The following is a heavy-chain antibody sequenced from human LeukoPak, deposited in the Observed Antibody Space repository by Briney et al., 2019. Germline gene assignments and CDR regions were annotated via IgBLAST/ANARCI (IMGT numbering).Heavy chain of an antibody. CDR2: IFHSGIT. V-gene: IGHV4-4*02. J-gene: IGHJ5*02. CDR3: ASLVLVEDGGFDP. CDR1: GGSISRNNW. Sequence: SETLSLTCAVSGGSISRNNWWSWIRQSPGKGLEWIGEIFHSGITNYNPSLKSRVTISMDKSTNQFSLNLNSVTAADTAVYYCASLVLVEDGGFDPWGQGTLVTVSS. D-gene: IGHD2-8*02.